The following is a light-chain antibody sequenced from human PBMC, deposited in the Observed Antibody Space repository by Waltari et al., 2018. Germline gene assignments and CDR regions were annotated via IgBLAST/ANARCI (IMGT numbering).Light chain of an antibody. V-gene: IGKV3-20*01. CDR2: GAF. CDR3: QQYGTSPLS. Sequence: EIVLTQSPGTLSLSPGERATLSCRASQSVTSSLAWYQHKPGQAPRLLIYGAFSRATGLPDRFGGSGSGTDFILTISRVEPEDFAIYYCQQYGTSPLSSGGGTKVEMK. CDR1: QSVTSS. J-gene: IGKJ4*01.